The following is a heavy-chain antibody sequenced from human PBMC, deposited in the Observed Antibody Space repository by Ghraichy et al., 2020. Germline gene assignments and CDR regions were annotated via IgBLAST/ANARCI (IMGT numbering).Heavy chain of an antibody. CDR2: IYYSGST. J-gene: IGHJ6*02. CDR3: ASHPTQEGMGYYYYGMNV. V-gene: IGHV4-59*01. Sequence: ETLSLTCTVSGGSISSYYWSWIRQPPGKGLEWIGYIYYSGSTNYNPSLKSRVTISVDTSKNQFSLKLSSVTAADTAVYYCASHPTQEGMGYYYYGMNVWGQGTTVTVSS. CDR1: GGSISSYY. D-gene: IGHD3-16*01.